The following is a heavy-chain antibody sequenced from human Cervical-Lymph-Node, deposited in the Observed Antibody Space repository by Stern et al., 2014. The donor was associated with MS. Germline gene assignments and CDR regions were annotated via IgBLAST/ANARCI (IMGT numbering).Heavy chain of an antibody. D-gene: IGHD2-21*02. CDR3: ARWGGADSAWYFDL. J-gene: IGHJ2*01. CDR2: INPNSGDT. V-gene: IGHV1-2*04. CDR1: GYIFTAYY. Sequence: QMQLVQSGAEVKKPGASVKVSCKASGYIFTAYYVHWVRQAPGQGLEWMGWINPNSGDTHYAQKFQGWVTMTRDTSISTAYMELSRLTSDDTAVYYCARWGGADSAWYFDLWGRGTLVAVSS.